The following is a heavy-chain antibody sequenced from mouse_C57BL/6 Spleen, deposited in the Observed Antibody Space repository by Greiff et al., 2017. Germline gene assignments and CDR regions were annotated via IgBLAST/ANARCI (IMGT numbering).Heavy chain of an antibody. V-gene: IGHV3-6*01. J-gene: IGHJ3*01. Sequence: DVQLVESGPGLVKPSQSLSLTCSVTGYSITSGYYWNWIRQFPGNKLEWMGYISYDGSNNYNPSLKNRISITRDTSKNQFFLKLNSVTTEDTATYYCARKGAYYSNYEFAYWGQGTLVTVSA. CDR1: GYSITSGYY. CDR3: ARKGAYYSNYEFAY. CDR2: ISYDGSN. D-gene: IGHD2-5*01.